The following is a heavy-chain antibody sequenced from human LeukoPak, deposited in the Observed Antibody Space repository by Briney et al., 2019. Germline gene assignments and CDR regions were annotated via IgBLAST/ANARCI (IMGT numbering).Heavy chain of an antibody. J-gene: IGHJ5*02. CDR3: ARVIGVVVPAAMEWFDP. CDR1: GYTFTSYG. V-gene: IGHV1-18*04. CDR2: ISAYNDNT. Sequence: ASVKVSCKASGYTFTSYGISWVRQAPGQGLEWMGWISAYNDNTNYAQKLQGRVTMTTDTSTSTAYMELRSLRSDDTAVYYCARVIGVVVPAAMEWFDPWGQGTLVTVSS. D-gene: IGHD2-2*01.